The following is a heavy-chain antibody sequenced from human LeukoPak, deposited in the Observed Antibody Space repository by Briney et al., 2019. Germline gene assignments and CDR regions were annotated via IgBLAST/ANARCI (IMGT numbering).Heavy chain of an antibody. CDR1: GYTLTELS. V-gene: IGHV1-24*01. Sequence: ASVKVSCKVSGYTLTELSMHRVRQAPGKGLEWMGGFDPEDGETIYAQKFQGRVTMTEDTSTDTAYMELSSLRSEDTAVYYCATEPLIAAAGNLDYWGQGTLVTVSS. CDR3: ATEPLIAAAGNLDY. J-gene: IGHJ4*02. CDR2: FDPEDGET. D-gene: IGHD6-13*01.